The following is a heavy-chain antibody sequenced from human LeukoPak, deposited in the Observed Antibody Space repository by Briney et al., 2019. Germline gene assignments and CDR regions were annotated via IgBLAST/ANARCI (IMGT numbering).Heavy chain of an antibody. D-gene: IGHD3-10*01. V-gene: IGHV3-21*01. CDR3: ARDSGPEANYYGSGSYS. CDR2: ISSSSSYI. J-gene: IGHJ4*02. CDR1: GFTFSSYS. Sequence: PGGSLRLSCAASGFTFSSYSMNWVRQAPGKGLEWVSSISSSSSYIYYADSVKGRFTISRDNAKNSLYPRMNSLRAEDTAVYYCARDSGPEANYYGSGSYSGGQGTLVTVSS.